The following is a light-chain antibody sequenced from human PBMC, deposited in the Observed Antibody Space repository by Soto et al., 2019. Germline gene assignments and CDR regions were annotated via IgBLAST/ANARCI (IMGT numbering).Light chain of an antibody. V-gene: IGKV3-15*01. Sequence: DRVMTQSPDTLSASPGEIVSLSFSASQSLSDNLAWHQQKPGQAPRLLIYGASTRATGIPARFSGSGSGTEFTLTISSLQSEDFAVYYCQQYDSWPPITFGQGTRLEIK. J-gene: IGKJ5*01. CDR1: QSLSDN. CDR3: QQYDSWPPIT. CDR2: GAS.